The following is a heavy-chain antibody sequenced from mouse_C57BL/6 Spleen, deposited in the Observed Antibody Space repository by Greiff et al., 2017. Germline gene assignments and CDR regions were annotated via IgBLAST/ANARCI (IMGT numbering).Heavy chain of an antibody. V-gene: IGHV1-78*01. J-gene: IGHJ3*01. CDR2: ISPRDGST. CDR1: GYTFTDHT. D-gene: IGHD1-1*01. CDR3: ARSYGSSYGAWFAY. Sequence: VQLQQSDAELVKPGASVKISCKVSGYTFTDHTIHWMKQRPEQGLEWIGYISPRDGSTKYNEKFKGKATLTADKSSSTAYMQLNSLSSEDSAVYFGARSYGSSYGAWFAYWGQGTLVTVSA.